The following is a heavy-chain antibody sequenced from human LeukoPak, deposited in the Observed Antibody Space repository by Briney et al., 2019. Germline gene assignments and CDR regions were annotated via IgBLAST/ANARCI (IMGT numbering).Heavy chain of an antibody. D-gene: IGHD3-3*01. J-gene: IGHJ4*02. V-gene: IGHV1-69*05. CDR1: GGIFSSYA. CDR2: IIPIFGTA. CDR3: AREQRRVYDFWSGYGSYFDY. Sequence: SVKVSCKASGGIFSSYAISWVRQAPGQGLEWMGGIIPIFGTANYAQKFQGRVTITTDESTSTAYMELSSLRSEDTAVYYCAREQRRVYDFWSGYGSYFDYWGQGTLVTVSS.